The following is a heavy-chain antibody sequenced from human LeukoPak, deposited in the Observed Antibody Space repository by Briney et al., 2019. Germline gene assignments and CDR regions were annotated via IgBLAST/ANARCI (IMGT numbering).Heavy chain of an antibody. Sequence: SGGSLRLSCAASGFTFSSYWIHWARQAPGKGLVWVSRINSDGSITDYADSVKGRFTISRDNAKNTLYLQMNSLRAEDTAVYYCVRVSDPTTVGSSTYSSSWYLRDWGQGTLVTVSS. V-gene: IGHV3-74*01. J-gene: IGHJ4*02. D-gene: IGHD6-13*01. CDR3: VRVSDPTTVGSSTYSSSWYLRD. CDR1: GFTFSSYW. CDR2: INSDGSIT.